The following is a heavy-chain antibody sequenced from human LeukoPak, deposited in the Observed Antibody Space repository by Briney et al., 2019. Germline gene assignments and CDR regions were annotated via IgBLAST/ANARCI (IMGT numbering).Heavy chain of an antibody. CDR2: ISGDGSVT. CDR1: GFTLRNYW. CDR3: ARYSSSSGGAAFYLDY. Sequence: GGSLRLSCTASGFTLRNYWMHWVRQVPGKRLVWVSRISGDGSVTNYADSVQGRFTISRDNVKNILYLQINSLRSEDTAVYYCARYSSSSGGAAFYLDYWGHGTLVTVSS. D-gene: IGHD6-6*01. V-gene: IGHV3-74*01. J-gene: IGHJ4*01.